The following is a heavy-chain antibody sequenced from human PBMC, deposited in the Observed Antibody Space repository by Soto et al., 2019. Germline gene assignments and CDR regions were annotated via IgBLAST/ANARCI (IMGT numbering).Heavy chain of an antibody. J-gene: IGHJ6*02. Sequence: GASVKVSCKASGFTFTSSAVQWVRQARGQRLEWIGWIVVGSGNTNYAQKFQERVTITRDTSTSTAYMELSSLRSKDTAVYYCAADYCSGGSCYSGYYYGMDVWGQGTTVTVSS. CDR2: IVVGSGNT. CDR3: AADYCSGGSCYSGYYYGMDV. V-gene: IGHV1-58*01. CDR1: GFTFTSSA. D-gene: IGHD2-15*01.